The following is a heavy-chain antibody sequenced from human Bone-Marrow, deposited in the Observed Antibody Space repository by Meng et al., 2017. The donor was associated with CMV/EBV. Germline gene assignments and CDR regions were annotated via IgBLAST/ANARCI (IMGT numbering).Heavy chain of an antibody. D-gene: IGHD6-6*01. CDR3: AGVYSSSSKFYY. V-gene: IGHV5-51*01. Sequence: GESLKIACKGSGYSFTSYWIGWVRQMPGKGLEWMGIIYPGDSVTRYSPSFQGQVTISADKSISTAYLQWSSLKASDTARYHCAGVYSSSSKFYYWGQGTLVTVSS. J-gene: IGHJ4*02. CDR1: GYSFTSYW. CDR2: IYPGDSVT.